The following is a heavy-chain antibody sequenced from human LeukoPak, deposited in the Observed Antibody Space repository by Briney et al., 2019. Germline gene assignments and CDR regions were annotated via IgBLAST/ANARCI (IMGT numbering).Heavy chain of an antibody. V-gene: IGHV3-23*01. CDR3: AKEVVLGETNYYYYGMDV. Sequence: GGSLRLSCAASGFNFRGYAMSWVRQAPGKGLEWVSAISGSGVRAHYTESVRGRFTISRDNSQNMLHLQMNSLRAEDTAVYYCAKEVVLGETNYYYYGMDVWGQGTMVTVSS. D-gene: IGHD1-26*01. CDR1: GFNFRGYA. J-gene: IGHJ6*02. CDR2: ISGSGVRA.